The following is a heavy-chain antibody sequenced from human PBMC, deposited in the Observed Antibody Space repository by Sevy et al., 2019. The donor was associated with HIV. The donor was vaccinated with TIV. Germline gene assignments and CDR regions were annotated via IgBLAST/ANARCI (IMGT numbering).Heavy chain of an antibody. Sequence: SDTLSLTCAVSGGSISVYYWSWIRQPPGKGLEWIGYMSNSGNSYYNPSLKSRVTIAVDTSNNQFSLRLTSVTPADTALYFCARAWGRGELLSGLNYWGQGTLVTVSS. D-gene: IGHD1-26*01. V-gene: IGHV4-59*01. CDR1: GGSISVYY. J-gene: IGHJ4*02. CDR3: ARAWGRGELLSGLNY. CDR2: MSNSGNS.